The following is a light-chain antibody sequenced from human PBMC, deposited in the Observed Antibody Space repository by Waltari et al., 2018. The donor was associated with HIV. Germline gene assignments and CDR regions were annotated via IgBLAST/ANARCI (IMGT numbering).Light chain of an antibody. V-gene: IGLV3-21*04. CDR1: SIGDKS. J-gene: IGLJ3*02. CDR3: AAWDENLNGL. Sequence: SYVLTQPPSVSVAPGKTATITCGGNSIGDKSVHWYQQKPGQAPVVVIYYDSDRPSGIPERFSGSNSGNTATLAISGLRSEDEAEYYCAAWDENLNGLFGGGTKLTVL. CDR2: YDS.